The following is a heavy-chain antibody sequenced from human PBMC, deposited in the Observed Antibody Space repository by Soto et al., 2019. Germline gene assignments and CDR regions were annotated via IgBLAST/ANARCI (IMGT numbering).Heavy chain of an antibody. Sequence: QVQLVQSGAEVKKPGASVKVSCKASGYTLTSYGISWVRQAPGQGLEWMGWISAYNGNTNYAQKLQGRVTMTTDTSTSTAYMELRSLRSDDTAVYYCAREGIGAVAGPDYYYYYYGMDVWGQGTTVTVSS. J-gene: IGHJ6*02. CDR1: GYTLTSYG. V-gene: IGHV1-18*04. CDR3: AREGIGAVAGPDYYYYYYGMDV. CDR2: ISAYNGNT. D-gene: IGHD6-19*01.